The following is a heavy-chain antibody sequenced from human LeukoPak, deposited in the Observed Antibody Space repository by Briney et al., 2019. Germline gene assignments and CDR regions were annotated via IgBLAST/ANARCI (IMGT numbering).Heavy chain of an antibody. CDR1: GGSISSGGYS. D-gene: IGHD1-14*01. CDR3: ARVAISRNDAFDI. J-gene: IGHJ3*02. V-gene: IGHV4-30-2*01. Sequence: SQTLSLTCAVSGGSISSGGYSWSWIRQPPGKGLEWIGYIYHSGSTYYNPSLKSRVTISVDRSKNQFSLKLSSVTAADTAVYYCARVAISRNDAFDIWGQGTMVTVSS. CDR2: IYHSGST.